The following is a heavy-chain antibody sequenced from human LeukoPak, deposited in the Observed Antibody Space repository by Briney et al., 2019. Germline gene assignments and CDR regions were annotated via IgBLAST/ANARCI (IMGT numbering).Heavy chain of an antibody. CDR3: ARDPSYDFWSGYLGY. CDR2: ISSSSSYI. J-gene: IGHJ4*02. CDR1: GFTFSSYS. Sequence: PGGSLRLSCAASGFTFSSYSMNWVRQAPGKGLEWVSSISSSSSYIYYADSVKGRFTIYRDNAKNSLYLQMNSLRAEDTAVYYCARDPSYDFWSGYLGYWGQGTLVTVSS. D-gene: IGHD3-3*01. V-gene: IGHV3-21*01.